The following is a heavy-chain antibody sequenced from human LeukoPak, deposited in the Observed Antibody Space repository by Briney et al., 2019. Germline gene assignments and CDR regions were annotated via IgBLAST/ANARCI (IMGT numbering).Heavy chain of an antibody. Sequence: GSSVKVSCKASGGTFSSYAISWVRQAPGQGLEWMGGIIPIFGTANYAQKFQGRVTFTTDESTSTAYMELSSLRSEDTAVYYCARGYCSSTSCSEGSFDYWGQGTLVTVSS. CDR2: IIPIFGTA. D-gene: IGHD2-2*01. CDR1: GGTFSSYA. J-gene: IGHJ4*02. V-gene: IGHV1-69*05. CDR3: ARGYCSSTSCSEGSFDY.